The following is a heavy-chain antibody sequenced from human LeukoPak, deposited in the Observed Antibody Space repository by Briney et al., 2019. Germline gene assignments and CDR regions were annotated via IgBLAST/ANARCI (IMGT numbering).Heavy chain of an antibody. CDR1: GFTFSSYG. CDR2: ISYDGSNK. V-gene: IGHV3-30*03. D-gene: IGHD5-12*01. CDR3: AIRGISGYAHPAYYYYYGMDV. J-gene: IGHJ6*02. Sequence: GGSLRLSCAASGFTFSSYGMHWVRQAPGKGLEWVAVISYDGSNKYYADSVKGRFTISRDNSKNTLYLQMNSLRAEDTAVYYCAIRGISGYAHPAYYYYYGMDVWGQGTTVTVSS.